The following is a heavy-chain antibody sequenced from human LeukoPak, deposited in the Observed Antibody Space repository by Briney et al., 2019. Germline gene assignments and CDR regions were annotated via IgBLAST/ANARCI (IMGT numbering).Heavy chain of an antibody. CDR1: GFTFSTYA. J-gene: IGHJ4*02. V-gene: IGHV3-23*01. D-gene: IGHD2-15*01. CDR2: ISGSGGST. CDR3: AKPLLPVVTGGGDY. Sequence: GGSLRLSCAASGFTFSTYAMSWVRQAPGKGLEWVSSISGSGGSTSYADSVKGRFTISRDNSKNTLYLQMNSLRAEDTAVYYCAKPLLPVVTGGGDYWGQGTLVTVSS.